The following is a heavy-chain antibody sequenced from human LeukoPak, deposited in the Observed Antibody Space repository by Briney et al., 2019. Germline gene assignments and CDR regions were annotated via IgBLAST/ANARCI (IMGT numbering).Heavy chain of an antibody. V-gene: IGHV3-7*01. CDR2: IKQDGSEE. D-gene: IGHD6-6*01. J-gene: IGHJ4*02. CDR1: GFTFSNYW. Sequence: GGSLRLSCAASGFTFSNYWMSWVRQAPGKGLEWVANIKQDGSEEYYVDSVKGRFTISRDNAKNSLYLQMNSLRAEDTAVYYCARESSSSLTLHHWGQGTLVTVSS. CDR3: ARESSSSLTLHH.